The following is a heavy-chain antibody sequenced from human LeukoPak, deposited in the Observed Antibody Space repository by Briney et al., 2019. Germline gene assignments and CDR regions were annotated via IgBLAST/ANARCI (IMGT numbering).Heavy chain of an antibody. J-gene: IGHJ4*02. V-gene: IGHV4-34*01. CDR3: ASGQYYDILTGYGY. Sequence: SETLSLTCAVYGGSFSGYYWSWIRQPPGKGLEWIGEINHSGSTNYNPSLKSRVTISVDTSKNQFSLKLSSVTAADTAVYYCASGQYYDILTGYGYWGQGTLVTVSS. D-gene: IGHD3-9*01. CDR1: GGSFSGYY. CDR2: INHSGST.